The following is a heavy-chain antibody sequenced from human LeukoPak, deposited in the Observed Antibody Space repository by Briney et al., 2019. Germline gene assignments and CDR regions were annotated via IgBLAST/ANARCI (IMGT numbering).Heavy chain of an antibody. Sequence: GGSLRLSCAASGFTFGTYAMHWVRQAPGKGLEWVAFIRYDGGNKYYADSVKGRFTISRDNSKNTLYLQMNSLRPEDTAVYYCAKDGPRRDGYNDHWGQGTLVTVSS. CDR2: IRYDGGNK. V-gene: IGHV3-30*02. CDR3: AKDGPRRDGYNDH. J-gene: IGHJ4*02. D-gene: IGHD5-24*01. CDR1: GFTFGTYA.